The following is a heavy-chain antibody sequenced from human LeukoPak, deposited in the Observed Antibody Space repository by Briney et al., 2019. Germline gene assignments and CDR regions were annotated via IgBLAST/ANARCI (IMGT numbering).Heavy chain of an antibody. Sequence: GGSLRLSCAASGFTFSSFAFAWVRQTPEKGLEWVAAITGRGVATHYAASVKGRFTISRDNSKNTVYLQMNSLRAEDTAVYFCGSDPNGDYVGALGYWGRGTLVTVSS. CDR2: ITGRGVAT. CDR3: GSDPNGDYVGALGY. V-gene: IGHV3-23*01. CDR1: GFTFSSFA. J-gene: IGHJ4*01. D-gene: IGHD2-8*01.